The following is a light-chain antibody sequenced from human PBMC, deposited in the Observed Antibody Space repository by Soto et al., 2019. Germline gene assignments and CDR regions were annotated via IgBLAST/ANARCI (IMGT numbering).Light chain of an antibody. CDR1: QSIGLA. Sequence: EILLTQAPATLSLSPGERATLSCRASQSIGLAIAWYKHKPGQAPRLLIFDASQRATGIPARLSGSGSGTEFTLTISRLEPEDFAVYYCQQYGSSGTFGQGTKVDI. J-gene: IGKJ1*01. V-gene: IGKV3-11*01. CDR2: DAS. CDR3: QQYGSSGT.